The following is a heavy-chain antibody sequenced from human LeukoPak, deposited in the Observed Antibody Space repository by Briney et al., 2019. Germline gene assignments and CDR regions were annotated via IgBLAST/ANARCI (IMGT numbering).Heavy chain of an antibody. V-gene: IGHV4-59*01. J-gene: IGHJ4*02. CDR2: IYYSGST. Sequence: SETLSLTCTVSGGSISSYYWSWIRQPPGKGLEWIGYIYYSGSTNYNPSLKSRVTISVDTSTNQFSLKLSSVTAADTAVYFCARGGRLLGKFDYWGQGTLVTVSS. D-gene: IGHD3-22*01. CDR1: GGSISSYY. CDR3: ARGGRLLGKFDY.